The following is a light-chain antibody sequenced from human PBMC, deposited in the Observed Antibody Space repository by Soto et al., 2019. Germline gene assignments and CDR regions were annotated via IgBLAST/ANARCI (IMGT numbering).Light chain of an antibody. V-gene: IGLV1-44*01. CDR2: SNN. CDR3: CSYAGGYTYL. CDR1: SSNIGSNT. J-gene: IGLJ1*01. Sequence: QSVLTQPPSASGTPGQRVTISCSGSSSNIGSNTVNWYQQLPGTAPKLLIYSNNQRPSGVPDRFSGSKSGNTASLTISGLQAEDEADYFCCSYAGGYTYLFGTGTKV.